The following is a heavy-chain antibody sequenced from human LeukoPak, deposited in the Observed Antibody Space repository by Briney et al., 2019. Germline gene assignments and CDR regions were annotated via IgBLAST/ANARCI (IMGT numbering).Heavy chain of an antibody. CDR3: ARAGDIAMAYPAYFDY. CDR2: IYRSGTT. D-gene: IGHD5-18*01. V-gene: IGHV4-38-2*02. J-gene: IGHJ4*02. Sequence: SETLPLTCTVSGYSIRTSHYWGWIRQSPGKGLEWIGNIYRSGTTYYNPSLKSRVTISMDTSKNQFSLKLSSVTAADTAVYYCARAGDIAMAYPAYFDYWGQGTPVTVSS. CDR1: GYSIRTSHY.